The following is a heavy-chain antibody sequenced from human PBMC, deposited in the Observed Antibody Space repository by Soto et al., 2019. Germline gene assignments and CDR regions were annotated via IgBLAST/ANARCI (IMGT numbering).Heavy chain of an antibody. J-gene: IGHJ4*02. D-gene: IGHD6-13*01. CDR1: GFTFSSYA. Sequence: GGSLRLSCAASGFTFSSYAMHWVRQAPGKGLEWVAVISYDGSNKYYADSVKGRFTISRDNSKNTSYLQMNSLRAEDTAVYYCARNLIAAAGTYMDYWGQGTLVTVSS. CDR2: ISYDGSNK. V-gene: IGHV3-30-3*01. CDR3: ARNLIAAAGTYMDY.